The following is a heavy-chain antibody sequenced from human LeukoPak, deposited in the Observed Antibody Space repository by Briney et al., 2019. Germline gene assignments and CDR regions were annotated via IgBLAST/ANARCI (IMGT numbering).Heavy chain of an antibody. J-gene: IGHJ4*02. CDR3: ARVPSFDY. V-gene: IGHV4-39*07. CDR2: IYYSGST. CDR1: GDSIGTYY. Sequence: PSETLSLTCFVSGDSIGTYYWNWIRQPPGKGLEWIGSIYYSGSTYYNPSLKSRVTISVDTSKNQFSLKLSSVTAADTAVYYCARVPSFDYWGQGTLVTVSS.